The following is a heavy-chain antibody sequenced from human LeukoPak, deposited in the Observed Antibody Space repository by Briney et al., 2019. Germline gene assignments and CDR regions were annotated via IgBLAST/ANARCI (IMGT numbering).Heavy chain of an antibody. CDR1: GFTFSSYS. CDR2: ISSSSSYI. D-gene: IGHD6-13*01. V-gene: IGHV3-21*01. Sequence: GGSLRLSCAASGFTFSSYSMNWVRQAPGKGLEWVSSISSSSSYIYYADSVKGRFTISRDNAKNSLYLQMNSLRAEDTAVYYCARSRAAEGPGAFDIWGRGAMVTVSS. J-gene: IGHJ3*02. CDR3: ARSRAAEGPGAFDI.